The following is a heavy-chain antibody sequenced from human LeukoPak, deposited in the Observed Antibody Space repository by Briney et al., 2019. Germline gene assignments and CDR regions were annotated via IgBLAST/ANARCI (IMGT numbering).Heavy chain of an antibody. CDR2: IIPIFGSA. Sequence: SVKVSCKASGGTFSSSAISWVRQAPGQGLEWMGGIIPIFGSANYAQKFQGRVTITADESTSTAYMELSSLRSEDTAVYYCARGGLKSRSFDYWGQGALVTVSS. D-gene: IGHD5-12*01. V-gene: IGHV1-69*13. CDR3: ARGGLKSRSFDY. J-gene: IGHJ4*02. CDR1: GGTFSSSA.